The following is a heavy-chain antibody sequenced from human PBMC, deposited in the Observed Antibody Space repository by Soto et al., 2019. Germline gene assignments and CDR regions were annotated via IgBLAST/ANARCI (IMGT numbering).Heavy chain of an antibody. Sequence: PSETLSLTCSVSGAPLIHYYWSWIRLAAGRGLEWIGRVYYDVTSDSSDYSPSLKGRVTMSVNMSKSQISLTLSSVTAADTAVYYCARGPVYFGSTSSFDSWGRGTLVTVSS. D-gene: IGHD3-10*01. CDR3: ARGPVYFGSTSSFDS. CDR2: VYYDVTSDSS. J-gene: IGHJ4*02. V-gene: IGHV4-4*07. CDR1: GAPLIHYY.